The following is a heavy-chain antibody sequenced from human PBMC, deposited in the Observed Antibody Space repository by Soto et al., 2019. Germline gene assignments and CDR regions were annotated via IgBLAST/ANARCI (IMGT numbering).Heavy chain of an antibody. CDR3: AKGGEKQQLAHAFDI. D-gene: IGHD6-13*01. CDR1: GFTFSSYA. J-gene: IGHJ3*02. CDR2: ISGSGGST. Sequence: GGSLRLSCAASGFTFSSYAMSWVRQAPGKGLEWVSAISGSGGSTYYADSVQGRFTISRDNSKNTLYLQMNSLRAEDTAVYYCAKGGEKQQLAHAFDIWGQGTMVTVSS. V-gene: IGHV3-23*01.